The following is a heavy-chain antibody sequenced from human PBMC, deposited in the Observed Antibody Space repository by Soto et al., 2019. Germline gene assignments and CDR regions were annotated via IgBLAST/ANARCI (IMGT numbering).Heavy chain of an antibody. CDR2: IYDSGST. V-gene: IGHV4-59*08. CDR1: GGSISSSY. CDR3: ARARDCSGGTCYSWWFDP. Sequence: SETLSLTCTVSGGSISSSYWSWIRQPPGKGLEWIGYIYDSGSTYYNSSLKSRVTMSVDTSKNQFSLKLSSVTAADTAVYYCARARDCSGGTCYSWWFDPRGQGTLVTVSS. J-gene: IGHJ5*02. D-gene: IGHD2-15*01.